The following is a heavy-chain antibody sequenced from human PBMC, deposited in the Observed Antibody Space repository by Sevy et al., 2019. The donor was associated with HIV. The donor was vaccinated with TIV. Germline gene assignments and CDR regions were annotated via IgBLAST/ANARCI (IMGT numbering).Heavy chain of an antibody. Sequence: GGSLRLSCTTSGFTFSNYAMNWVRQAPGKGLEWVSGISGSGSGSGTYYADSVKGRFTVSRDTSKNTLYLQMNSLGAEDTAVYYCAKDIVILVGDAFDIWGQGTMVTVSS. CDR2: ISGSGSGSGT. J-gene: IGHJ3*02. CDR3: AKDIVILVGDAFDI. CDR1: GFTFSNYA. V-gene: IGHV3-23*01. D-gene: IGHD3-22*01.